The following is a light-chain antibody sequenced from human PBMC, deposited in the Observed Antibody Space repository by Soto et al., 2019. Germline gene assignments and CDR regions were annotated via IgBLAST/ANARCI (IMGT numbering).Light chain of an antibody. V-gene: IGLV2-11*01. CDR1: SSDVGRYNY. CDR2: DVT. J-gene: IGLJ1*01. CDR3: CSYAGGYIFV. Sequence: QSALTQPRSVSGSPGQLVTISCTGTSSDVGRYNYVSWYRQHPGKAPKLIIYDVTKRPSGVPDRFSGAKSGNTSSLTISGLQAENEVDYDCCSYAGGYIFVFGAGTKVTVL.